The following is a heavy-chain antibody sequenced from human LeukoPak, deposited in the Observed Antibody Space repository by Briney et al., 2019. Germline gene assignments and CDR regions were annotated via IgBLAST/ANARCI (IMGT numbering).Heavy chain of an antibody. V-gene: IGHV3-48*01. CDR1: GFTFSSYT. D-gene: IGHD6-13*01. J-gene: IGHJ4*02. CDR2: IGTSSTTI. CDR3: VRVQSSRSWAEGYFDH. Sequence: RAGGSLRLSCAASGFTFSSYTMNWVRQPPGKGLEWVSNIGTSSTTIYYADSVKGRFTISRDNAKNSLYLQLDSLKTEDTAVYYCVRVQSSRSWAEGYFDHWGQGTLVTVSS.